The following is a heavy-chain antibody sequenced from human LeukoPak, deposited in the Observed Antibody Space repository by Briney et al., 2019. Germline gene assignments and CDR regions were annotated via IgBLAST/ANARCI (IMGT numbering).Heavy chain of an antibody. CDR3: ASLAVPFGWYGGSYYWYMDV. CDR2: IDNSGRT. Sequence: PSETLSLTCTVSGGSIRDFYWSWVRQSAERRLDFLGYIDNSGRTKYNPSLKSGVTISVDTSKNQFSLDLNSVTAADTAVYYCASLAVPFGWYGGSYYWYMDVWGKGTTVTVSS. CDR1: GGSIRDFY. D-gene: IGHD6-19*01. V-gene: IGHV4-59*01. J-gene: IGHJ6*03.